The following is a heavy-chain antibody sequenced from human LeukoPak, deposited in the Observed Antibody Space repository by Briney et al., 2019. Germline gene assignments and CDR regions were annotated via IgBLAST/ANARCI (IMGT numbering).Heavy chain of an antibody. D-gene: IGHD4-17*01. V-gene: IGHV1-69*01. J-gene: IGHJ6*02. CDR1: GYSFTNYW. CDR3: AEDSSMVTTRAPYYYYYLDV. CDR2: IIPLLGTP. Sequence: KISCKGSGYSFTNYWIGWVRQAPGQGLEWMGGIIPLLGTPNYAQKFQGRVTITADDSTSTAYMELTSLRSEDTAVYYCAEDSSMVTTRAPYYYYYLDVWGQGTTVTVSS.